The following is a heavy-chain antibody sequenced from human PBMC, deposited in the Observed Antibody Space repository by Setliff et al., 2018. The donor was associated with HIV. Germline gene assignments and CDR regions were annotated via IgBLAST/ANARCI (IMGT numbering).Heavy chain of an antibody. D-gene: IGHD3-3*02. CDR2: FSGISDKT. J-gene: IGHJ4*02. CDR1: GFTFDDYS. Sequence: PGGSLRLSCAASGFTFDDYSMSWVRQAPGKGLEWVSSFSGISDKTFYAESVKDRFSVSRDNSKNTLYLQMNSLRAEDTAVYYCAKDQGSISIHYFDYWGQGTLVTVSS. V-gene: IGHV3-23*01. CDR3: AKDQGSISIHYFDY.